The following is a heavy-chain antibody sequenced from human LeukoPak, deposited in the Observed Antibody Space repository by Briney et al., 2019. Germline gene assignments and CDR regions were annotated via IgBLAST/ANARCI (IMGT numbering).Heavy chain of an antibody. J-gene: IGHJ4*02. CDR2: IRYDGSNK. CDR1: GFTFSSYG. Sequence: GGSLRPSCAASGFTFSSYGMHWVRQAPGKGLEWVAFIRYDGSNKYYADSVKGRFTISRDNSKNTLYLQMNSLRAEDTAVYYCAKDSPGYCSGGGCYYRSGFDYWGQGTLVTVSS. D-gene: IGHD2-15*01. CDR3: AKDSPGYCSGGGCYYRSGFDY. V-gene: IGHV3-30*02.